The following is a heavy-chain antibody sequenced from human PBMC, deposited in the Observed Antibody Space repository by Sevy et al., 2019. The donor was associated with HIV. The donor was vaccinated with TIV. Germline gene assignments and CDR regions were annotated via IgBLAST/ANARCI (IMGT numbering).Heavy chain of an antibody. V-gene: IGHV4-34*01. J-gene: IGHJ5*02. Sequence: SETLSLTCAVYGGSFSGYYWSWIRQPPGKGLEWIGEINHSGSTNYNPSLKSRVTISVDTSKNQFSLKLSSVTAADTAVYYCAKGRLLWFGEVPWFDPWGQGTLVTVSS. D-gene: IGHD3-10*01. CDR3: AKGRLLWFGEVPWFDP. CDR2: INHSGST. CDR1: GGSFSGYY.